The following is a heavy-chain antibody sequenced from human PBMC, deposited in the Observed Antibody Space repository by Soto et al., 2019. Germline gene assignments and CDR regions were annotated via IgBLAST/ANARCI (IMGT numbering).Heavy chain of an antibody. CDR3: ARHQVGYRVTDY. CDR2: IKEDGSQK. V-gene: IGHV3-7*01. J-gene: IGHJ4*02. CDR1: GFSFSMYW. D-gene: IGHD1-26*01. Sequence: PGGSLRLSCAASGFSFSMYWMSWVRQAPGKGLERVANIKEDGSQKYYVDSVKGRFTISRDNAKNSLYLQMNSLRAEDTAVYYCARHQVGYRVTDYWGQGTLVTVSS.